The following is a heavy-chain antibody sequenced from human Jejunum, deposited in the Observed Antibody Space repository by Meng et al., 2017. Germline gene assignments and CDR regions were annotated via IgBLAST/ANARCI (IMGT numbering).Heavy chain of an antibody. CDR1: GGSISDSNW. D-gene: IGHD5-12*01. CDR3: ARDLLGPAIAASGYFDP. Sequence: GDLLESGPGAVKPSGALPPTCAVSGGSISDSNWWSWVRQPPGKGLEWIGEIYHTGSTNYNPSLKSRVTMSLDKSKNQFFLDLTSVTAADTAVYYCARDLLGPAIAASGYFDPWGQGTLVTVSS. V-gene: IGHV4-4*02. CDR2: IYHTGST. J-gene: IGHJ5*02.